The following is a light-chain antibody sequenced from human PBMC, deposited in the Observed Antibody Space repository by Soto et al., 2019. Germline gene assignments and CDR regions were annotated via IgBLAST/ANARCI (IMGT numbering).Light chain of an antibody. CDR1: QTVSCN. CDR2: GAS. Sequence: SQSPDTLSLSPGERATLSCRASQTVSCNYLAWCQQRPGKAPSLLIYGASKRAIGLPARFSGSGSGTEFTLTITSLQSEDVAVYYCQQYNNWPQTFGQWTKV. V-gene: IGKV3-15*01. CDR3: QQYNNWPQT. J-gene: IGKJ1*01.